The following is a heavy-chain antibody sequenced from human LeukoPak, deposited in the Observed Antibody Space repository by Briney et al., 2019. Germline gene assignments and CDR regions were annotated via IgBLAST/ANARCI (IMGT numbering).Heavy chain of an antibody. CDR1: GFIVSNNY. V-gene: IGHV3-21*01. CDR2: ISSSNSYI. J-gene: IGHJ4*02. Sequence: GGSLRLSCAASGFIVSNNYMTWVRRAPGKGLEWVSSISSSNSYIYNADSVKGRFTISRDNAKNSLYLQMNSLRAEDTAVYYCARDQGLLVVAGRFGYWGQGTLVTVSS. D-gene: IGHD6-19*01. CDR3: ARDQGLLVVAGRFGY.